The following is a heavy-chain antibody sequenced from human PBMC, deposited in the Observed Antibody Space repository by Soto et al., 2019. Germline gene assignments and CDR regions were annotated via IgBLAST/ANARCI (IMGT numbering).Heavy chain of an antibody. CDR3: ARESLQALLLWFFDY. D-gene: IGHD3-10*01. Sequence: GGSLRLSCAASGFTFSSYAMHWVRQAPGKGLEWVAVISYDGSNKYYADSVKGRFTISRDNSKNTLYLQMNSLRAEDTAVYYCARESLQALLLWFFDYWGQGTLVTVSS. J-gene: IGHJ4*02. CDR2: ISYDGSNK. V-gene: IGHV3-30-3*01. CDR1: GFTFSSYA.